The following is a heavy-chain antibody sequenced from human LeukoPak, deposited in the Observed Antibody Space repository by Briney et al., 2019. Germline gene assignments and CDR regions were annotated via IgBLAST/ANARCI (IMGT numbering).Heavy chain of an antibody. CDR1: GYTFTSYY. V-gene: IGHV1-46*01. Sequence: GASVKVSCKASGYTFTSYYMHWVRQAPGQGLEWMGIINPSGGSTSYAQKFQGRVTMTRDTSTSTVYMEPSSLRSEDTAVYYCARDPSRGGGRVPGSLGVKPPTKRDYYYGMDVWGQGTTVTVSS. CDR2: INPSGGST. CDR3: ARDPSRGGGRVPGSLGVKPPTKRDYYYGMDV. J-gene: IGHJ6*02. D-gene: IGHD2-15*01.